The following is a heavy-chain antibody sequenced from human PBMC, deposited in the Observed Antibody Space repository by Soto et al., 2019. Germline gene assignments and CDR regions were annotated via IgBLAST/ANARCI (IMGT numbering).Heavy chain of an antibody. Sequence: EVQVWESGGDLVQPGGSLRLSCEASGFTFSNCAMSWVRQAPGKGLEWVSGISGTGRSTFYADSVKDRFTISRDNSKNTVYLQMTSLRAEDTAVYYCAKGNTIGWYFFDYWGQGTLVTVSS. D-gene: IGHD6-19*01. CDR3: AKGNTIGWYFFDY. J-gene: IGHJ4*02. CDR1: GFTFSNCA. V-gene: IGHV3-23*01. CDR2: ISGTGRST.